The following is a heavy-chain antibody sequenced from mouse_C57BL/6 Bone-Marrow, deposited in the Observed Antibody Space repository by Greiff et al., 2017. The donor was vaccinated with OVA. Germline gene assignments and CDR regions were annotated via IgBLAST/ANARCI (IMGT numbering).Heavy chain of an antibody. CDR2: IYPGGGYT. V-gene: IGHV1-63*01. CDR3: ARGYYDYEYYFDY. J-gene: IGHJ2*01. D-gene: IGHD2-4*01. CDR1: GYTFTNYW. Sequence: VNLVESGAELVRPGTSVKMSCKASGYTFTNYWIGWAKQRPGHGLEWIGDIYPGGGYTNYHEKFKGKATLTADKSSSTAYMQFSSLTSEDSAIYYCARGYYDYEYYFDYWGQGTTLTVSS.